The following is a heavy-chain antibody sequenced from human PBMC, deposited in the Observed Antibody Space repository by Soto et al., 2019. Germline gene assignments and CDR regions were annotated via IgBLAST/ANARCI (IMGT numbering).Heavy chain of an antibody. D-gene: IGHD2-2*01. CDR2: IYQSGKT. CDR1: GFPVSYGYY. Sequence: SETLSLTCGVSGFPVSYGYYWGGIRQPPGKGLEWLGSIYQSGKTYYNPSLKSRLTLSMDTSRNEFSLRLRSVTAADTAAYFCARLYCSSVSCYNDYWGPGXLVTVYS. CDR3: ARLYCSSVSCYNDY. V-gene: IGHV4-38-2*01. J-gene: IGHJ4*02.